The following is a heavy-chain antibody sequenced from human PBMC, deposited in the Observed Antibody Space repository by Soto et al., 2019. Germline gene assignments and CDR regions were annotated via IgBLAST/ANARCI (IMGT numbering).Heavy chain of an antibody. CDR2: INPGNDNT. J-gene: IGHJ3*02. Sequence: ASVKVSCKASGYTFTRYAMHWVRQAPGQRLEWMGWINPGNDNTKYSQKFQDRVTITMDTSASTAYMELSSLRSEDTAVYYCAKHAFPAFDMWGQGTMVTVSS. V-gene: IGHV1-3*01. CDR3: AKHAFPAFDM. CDR1: GYTFTRYA.